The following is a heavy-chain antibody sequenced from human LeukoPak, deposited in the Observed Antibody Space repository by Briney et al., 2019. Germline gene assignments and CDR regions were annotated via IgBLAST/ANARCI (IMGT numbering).Heavy chain of an antibody. CDR2: IYYSGST. Sequence: SETLSLTCTVSGGSISSSSYYWGWVRQPPGKGLEWIGSIYYSGSTYYNPSLKSRVTISVDTSKNQFSLKLSSVTAADTAVYYCARHRMYYYDSSGRGVADAFDIWGQGTMVTVSS. D-gene: IGHD3-22*01. V-gene: IGHV4-39*01. J-gene: IGHJ3*02. CDR3: ARHRMYYYDSSGRGVADAFDI. CDR1: GGSISSSSYY.